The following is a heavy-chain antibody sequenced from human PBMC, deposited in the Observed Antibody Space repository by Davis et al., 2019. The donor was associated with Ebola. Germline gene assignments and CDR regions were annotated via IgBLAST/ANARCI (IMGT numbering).Heavy chain of an antibody. V-gene: IGHV3-30-3*01. Sequence: GESLKISCADSVITFSSYAMTWVRQAPGKGLEWVAVISYDGSNKYYADSVKGRFTISRDNSKNTLYLQMNRLRVEDTAVYYCVRARPTVATDFWGQGTLVTVSS. D-gene: IGHD5-12*01. CDR3: VRARPTVATDF. CDR2: ISYDGSNK. J-gene: IGHJ4*02. CDR1: VITFSSYA.